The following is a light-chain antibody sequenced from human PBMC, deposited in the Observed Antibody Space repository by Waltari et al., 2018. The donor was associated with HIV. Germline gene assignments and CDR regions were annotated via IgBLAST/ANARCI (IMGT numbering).Light chain of an antibody. Sequence: QSVLAQPPSVSGAPGQRVTISCSGSGSNIRSNYVNWYQQLPVTAPRVLIYNDDLRPSGVPARFSGSKAGTTASLAISGLQSEDDADYYCAAWDDTLKVYVFGTGTKVTVL. CDR3: AAWDDTLKVYV. V-gene: IGLV1-44*01. CDR1: GSNIRSNY. CDR2: NDD. J-gene: IGLJ1*01.